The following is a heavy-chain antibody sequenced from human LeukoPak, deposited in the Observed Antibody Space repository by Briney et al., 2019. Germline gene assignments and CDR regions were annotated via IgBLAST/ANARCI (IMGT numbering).Heavy chain of an antibody. J-gene: IGHJ5*02. CDR3: ARGISRGYYDSSGYYWFDP. CDR1: GYSISIGYY. CDR2: IYHSGST. D-gene: IGHD3-22*01. Sequence: PSETLSLTCAVSGYSISIGYYWGWIRQPPGKGLEWIGNIYHSGSTYYNPSLKSRVTISVDTSKNQFSLKLSSVTAADTAVYYWARGISRGYYDSSGYYWFDPWGQGTLVTVSS. V-gene: IGHV4-38-2*01.